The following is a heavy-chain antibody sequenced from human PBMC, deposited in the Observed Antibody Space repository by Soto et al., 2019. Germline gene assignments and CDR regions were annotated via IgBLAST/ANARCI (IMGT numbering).Heavy chain of an antibody. Sequence: AXGKVSCKASGYTFTSYAMHWVRQAPGQRLEWMGWINAGNGNTKYSQKFQGRVTITRDTSASTAYMELSSLRSEDTAVYYCARDSSFTAGSFYYYGSGTGAFDIWGQGTMVTVSS. D-gene: IGHD3-10*01. J-gene: IGHJ3*02. CDR1: GYTFTSYA. V-gene: IGHV1-3*01. CDR2: INAGNGNT. CDR3: ARDSSFTAGSFYYYGSGTGAFDI.